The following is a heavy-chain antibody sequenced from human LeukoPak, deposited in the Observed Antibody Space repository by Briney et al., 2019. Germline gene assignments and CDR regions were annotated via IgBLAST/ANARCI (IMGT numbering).Heavy chain of an antibody. Sequence: GASVKVSCKASGYTFTSYGISWVRQAPGQGLEWMGWISAYNGNTNYAQKLRGRVTMTTDTSTSTAYMELRSLRSDDTAVYYCARVTAAGTIPGMDVWGQGTTVTVSS. CDR2: ISAYNGNT. D-gene: IGHD6-13*01. J-gene: IGHJ6*02. CDR3: ARVTAAGTIPGMDV. CDR1: GYTFTSYG. V-gene: IGHV1-18*01.